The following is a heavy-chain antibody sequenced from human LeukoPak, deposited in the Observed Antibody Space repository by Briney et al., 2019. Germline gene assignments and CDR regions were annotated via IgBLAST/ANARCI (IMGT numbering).Heavy chain of an antibody. J-gene: IGHJ4*02. CDR2: ISGSGGST. D-gene: IGHD5/OR15-5a*01. CDR1: GFTFSSYA. CDR3: AKDSTISNYYFDY. Sequence: AGGSLRLSCAASGFTFSSYAMSWVRQAPGKGLEWVSAISGSGGSTYYADSVKGRFTISRDNSKNTLFLQMNSLRAEDTAVYYCAKDSTISNYYFDYWGQGTLVTVSS. V-gene: IGHV3-23*01.